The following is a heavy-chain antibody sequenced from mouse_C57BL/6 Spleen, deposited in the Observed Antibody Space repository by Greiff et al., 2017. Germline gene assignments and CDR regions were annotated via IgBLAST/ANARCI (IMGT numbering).Heavy chain of an antibody. CDR1: GFTFSDYG. D-gene: IGHD1-1*01. CDR2: ISSGSSTI. CDR3: ARRGYYGSSYLWFAY. Sequence: VQLKESGGGLVKPGGSLKLSCAASGFTFSDYGMHWVRQAPEKGLEWVAYISSGSSTIYYADTVTGRFTISRDNAKKTLFLQMTRLRSEDTAMYYCARRGYYGSSYLWFAYWGQGTLVTVSA. J-gene: IGHJ3*01. V-gene: IGHV5-17*01.